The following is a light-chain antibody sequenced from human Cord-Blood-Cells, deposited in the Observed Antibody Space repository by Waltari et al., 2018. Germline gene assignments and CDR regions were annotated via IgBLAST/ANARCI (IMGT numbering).Light chain of an antibody. CDR1: SSNLGSNY. CDR2: RNN. J-gene: IGLJ1*01. Sequence: QSVLTQPPSASGTPGQRVTISCSGSSSNLGSNYVYWYQQLPGTAPKLLIYRNNQRPSGVPDRFSGSKSGTSASLAISGLPSEDEADYYCAAWDDSLSGYVFGTGTKVTVL. CDR3: AAWDDSLSGYV. V-gene: IGLV1-47*01.